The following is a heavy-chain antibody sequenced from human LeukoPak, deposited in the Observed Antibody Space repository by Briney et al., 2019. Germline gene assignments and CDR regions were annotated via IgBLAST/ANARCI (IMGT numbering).Heavy chain of an antibody. CDR1: GFTFDDYA. J-gene: IGHJ5*02. D-gene: IGHD3-3*01. Sequence: PGGSLRLSCAASGFTFDDYAMYWVRQAPGKGLEWVSGISWNSGSIGYADSVKGRFTISRDNAKNSLYLQMNSLRAEDTAVYYCARDRVAGLSYYDFWSGYYGVYWFDPWGQGTLVTVSS. CDR2: ISWNSGSI. CDR3: ARDRVAGLSYYDFWSGYYGVYWFDP. V-gene: IGHV3-9*01.